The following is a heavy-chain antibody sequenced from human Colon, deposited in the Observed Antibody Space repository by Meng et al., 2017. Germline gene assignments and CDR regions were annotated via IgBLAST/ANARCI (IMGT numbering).Heavy chain of an antibody. V-gene: IGHV6-1*01. CDR3: TTWYGEY. CDR1: GDSVSSNRAL. D-gene: IGHD3-10*01. CDR2: TYYRSEWQN. Sequence: QAPFQQSGPGLVKPSQTLSLTCAISGDSVSSNRALWHWVRQSPSRGLEWLGQTYYRSEWQNHYGVSVKSRITINADTSRNHFSLHLNSVTPEDTAVYYCTTWYGEYWGQGTLVTVSS. J-gene: IGHJ4*02.